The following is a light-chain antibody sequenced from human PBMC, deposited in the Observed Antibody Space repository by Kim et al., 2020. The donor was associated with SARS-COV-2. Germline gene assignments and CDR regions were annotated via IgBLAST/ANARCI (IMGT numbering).Light chain of an antibody. CDR1: SLRSYY. V-gene: IGLV3-19*01. Sequence: SSELTQDPAVSVALGQTVRITCQGDSLRSYYASWYQQKPGQAPVLVIYGKNKRPSGIPDRFSGSSSGNTASLTITGAQAEDEADYYCNSRDSSGNHLRVFGGGTQLTVL. CDR2: GKN. J-gene: IGLJ3*02. CDR3: NSRDSSGNHLRV.